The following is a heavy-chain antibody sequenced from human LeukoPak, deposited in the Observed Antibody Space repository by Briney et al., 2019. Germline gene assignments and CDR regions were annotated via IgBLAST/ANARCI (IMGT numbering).Heavy chain of an antibody. CDR1: GFTFSSYE. Sequence: GGSLRLSCAASGFTFSSYEMNWVRQAPGEGLEWVSYISSSSSYIYYADSVKGRFTISRDNAKNSLYLQMNSLRAEDTAVYYCARVVISYYYGSGSYYLDWFDPWGQGTLVTVSS. CDR2: ISSSSSYI. CDR3: ARVVISYYYGSGSYYLDWFDP. J-gene: IGHJ5*02. D-gene: IGHD3-10*01. V-gene: IGHV3-21*05.